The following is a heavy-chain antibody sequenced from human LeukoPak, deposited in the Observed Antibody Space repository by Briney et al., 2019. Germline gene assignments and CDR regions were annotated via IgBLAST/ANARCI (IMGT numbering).Heavy chain of an antibody. V-gene: IGHV1-69*06. CDR3: ARAPYSSSWYVRALLGFDP. D-gene: IGHD6-13*01. CDR2: IIPIFGTA. CDR1: GGTFISYA. J-gene: IGHJ5*02. Sequence: ASVKVSCKASGGTFISYAISWVRQAPGQGLEWMGGIIPIFGTANYAQKFQGRVTITADKSTSTAYMELSSLRSEDTAVYYCARAPYSSSWYVRALLGFDPWGQGTLVTVSS.